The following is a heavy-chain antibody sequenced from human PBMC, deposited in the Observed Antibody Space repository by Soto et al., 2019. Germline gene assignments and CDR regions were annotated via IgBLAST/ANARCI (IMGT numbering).Heavy chain of an antibody. V-gene: IGHV1-3*01. CDR2: INAGNGNR. Sequence: ASVKVSCKASGYTFTSYAMHWVRQAPGQRLEWMGWINAGNGNRKYSQKFQDRVTITRDTSASTAYMGLSSLRSEDTAVYYCARDLGGWPDYWGQGTLVTVSS. D-gene: IGHD6-19*01. CDR3: ARDLGGWPDY. J-gene: IGHJ4*02. CDR1: GYTFTSYA.